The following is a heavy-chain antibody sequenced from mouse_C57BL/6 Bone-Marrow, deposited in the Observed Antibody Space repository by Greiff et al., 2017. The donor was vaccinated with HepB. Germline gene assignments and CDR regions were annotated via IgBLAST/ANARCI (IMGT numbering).Heavy chain of an antibody. CDR3: SIFYYYGSSPYWYFDV. Sequence: VQLQQPGAELVKPGASVKMSCKASGYTFTSYWITWVKQRPGQGLEWIGDIYPGSGSTNYNEKFKSKATLTVDTSSSTAYMQLSSLTSEDSAVYYCSIFYYYGSSPYWYFDVWGTGTTVTVSS. D-gene: IGHD1-1*01. V-gene: IGHV1-55*01. CDR1: GYTFTSYW. CDR2: IYPGSGST. J-gene: IGHJ1*03.